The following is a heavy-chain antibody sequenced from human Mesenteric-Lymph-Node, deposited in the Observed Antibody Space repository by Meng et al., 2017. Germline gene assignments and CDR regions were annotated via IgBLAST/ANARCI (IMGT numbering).Heavy chain of an antibody. CDR3: ARVATKLYYYYGMDV. D-gene: IGHD5-12*01. CDR2: IIPIFGTA. J-gene: IGHJ6*02. V-gene: IGHV1-69*13. CDR1: GGTFSSYA. Sequence: SVKVSCKASGGTFSSYAISWVRQAPGQGLEWMGGIIPIFGTANYAQKFQGRVTITADESTSTAYMELSSLRSEDTAVYYCARVATKLYYYYGMDVWGQGTTVTVSS.